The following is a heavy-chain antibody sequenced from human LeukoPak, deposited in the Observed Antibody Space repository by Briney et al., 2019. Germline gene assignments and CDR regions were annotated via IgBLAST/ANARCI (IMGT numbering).Heavy chain of an antibody. CDR3: AREEGIYGSGSYCLDY. J-gene: IGHJ4*02. CDR1: GYTSTGYN. V-gene: IGHV1-2*04. CDR2: INPNSGAT. D-gene: IGHD3-10*01. Sequence: ASVKVSCKASGYTSTGYNMHWVRQAPGQGLEWMGWINPNSGATNYAQKLQGWVTITRDTSISTAYMELGRLRSDATGVYYCAREEGIYGSGSYCLDYWGQGTLVTVSS.